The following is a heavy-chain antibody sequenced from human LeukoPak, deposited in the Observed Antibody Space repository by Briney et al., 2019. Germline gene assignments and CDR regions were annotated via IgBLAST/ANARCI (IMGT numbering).Heavy chain of an antibody. CDR3: ARGVSDYVWGSYIFIYFDY. V-gene: IGHV4-39*07. CDR2: IYYSGST. CDR1: GGSIISSSYY. Sequence: SETLSLTCIVSGGSIISSSYYWGWIRQPPGKGLEWIGSIYYSGSTYYNPSLKSRVTISVDTSKNQFSLKLSSVTAADTAVYYCARGVSDYVWGSYIFIYFDYWGQGTLVTVSS. J-gene: IGHJ4*02. D-gene: IGHD3-16*01.